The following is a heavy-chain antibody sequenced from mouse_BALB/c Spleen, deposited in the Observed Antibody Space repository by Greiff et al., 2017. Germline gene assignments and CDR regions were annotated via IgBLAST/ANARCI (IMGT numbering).Heavy chain of an antibody. Sequence: EVQLVESGGGLVKPGGSLKLSCAASGFTFSDYYMYWVRQTPEKRLEWVATISDGGSYTYYPDSVKGRFTISRDNAKNNLYLQMSSLKSEDTAMYYCAREGYDEGFAYWGQGTLVTVSA. D-gene: IGHD2-2*01. CDR1: GFTFSDYY. J-gene: IGHJ3*01. CDR2: ISDGGSYT. CDR3: AREGYDEGFAY. V-gene: IGHV5-4*02.